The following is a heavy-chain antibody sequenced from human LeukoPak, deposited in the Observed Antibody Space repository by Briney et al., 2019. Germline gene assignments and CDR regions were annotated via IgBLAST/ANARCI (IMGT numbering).Heavy chain of an antibody. Sequence: SETLSLTCTVSGGSISSGSYYWSWIRQPAGKGLEWIGEINHSGSTNYNPSLKSRVTISVDTSKNQFSLKLSSVTAADTAVYYCASLYGGNPIGGYYWGQGTLVTVSS. CDR1: GGSISSGSYY. V-gene: IGHV4-61*10. CDR3: ASLYGGNPIGGYY. D-gene: IGHD4-23*01. J-gene: IGHJ4*02. CDR2: INHSGST.